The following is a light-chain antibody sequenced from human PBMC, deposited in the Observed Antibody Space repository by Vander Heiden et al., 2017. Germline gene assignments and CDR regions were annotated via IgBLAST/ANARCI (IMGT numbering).Light chain of an antibody. CDR1: QSVASTY. Sequence: EVVLTQSPGILSLSPGDRAILSFRPSQSVASTYLAWYQQKPGQSPRLLIYAASSRATGIPDRFSGSGSGTDYTLTISRLEPEDFAVYFCQQYGRSPTFGQGTRLDIK. CDR3: QQYGRSPT. V-gene: IGKV3-20*01. J-gene: IGKJ5*01. CDR2: AAS.